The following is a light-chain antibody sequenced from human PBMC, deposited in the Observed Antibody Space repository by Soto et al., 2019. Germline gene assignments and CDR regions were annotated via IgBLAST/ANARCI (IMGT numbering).Light chain of an antibody. CDR3: SSYTSSSTLLYV. CDR1: SSDVGGYNY. Sequence: QSVLTQPASVSGSPGQSITISCTGTSSDVGGYNYVSWYQQHPGKAPKLMIYDVSNRPSGVSNRFSGSKSGNTASLTISWLQAEDEADYYCSSYTSSSTLLYVFGTGTKVTV. CDR2: DVS. J-gene: IGLJ1*01. V-gene: IGLV2-14*01.